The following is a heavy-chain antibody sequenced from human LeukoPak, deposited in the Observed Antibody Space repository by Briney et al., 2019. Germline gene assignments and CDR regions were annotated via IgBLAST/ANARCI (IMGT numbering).Heavy chain of an antibody. CDR2: IYPGDSDT. D-gene: IGHD6-19*01. CDR3: ARTIHSSVWYFDY. Sequence: GESLKISCKGSGYSFTSYWIGWVRQMPGKGLEWMGIIYPGDSDTKYSPSFQGQVTISADKSINTAYLQWNTLRASDTAMYYCARTIHSSVWYFDYWGQGTLVTVSS. V-gene: IGHV5-51*01. J-gene: IGHJ4*02. CDR1: GYSFTSYW.